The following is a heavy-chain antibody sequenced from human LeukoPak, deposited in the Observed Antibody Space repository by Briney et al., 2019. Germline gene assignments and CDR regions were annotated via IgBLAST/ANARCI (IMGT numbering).Heavy chain of an antibody. D-gene: IGHD7-27*01. Sequence: PGGSLRLSCVASGFTFSSYEMNWVRQAPGKGLEWVSYITGSGSTIYYADSVKGRFTISRDNAKNSLYLQMNSLRAEDTAVYYCAREGRLTGDAFDIWGQGTMVTVSS. CDR1: GFTFSSYE. V-gene: IGHV3-48*03. J-gene: IGHJ3*02. CDR2: ITGSGSTI. CDR3: AREGRLTGDAFDI.